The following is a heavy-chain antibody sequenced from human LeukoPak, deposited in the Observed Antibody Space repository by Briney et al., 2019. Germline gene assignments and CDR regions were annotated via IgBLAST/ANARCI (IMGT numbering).Heavy chain of an antibody. V-gene: IGHV4-59*01. CDR2: IYYSGST. Sequence: PSETLSLTCTVSGGSISSYYWSWIRQPPGKGLEWIGYIYYSGSTNYNPSLKSRVTISVDTSKNQFSLKLSSVTAADTAVYYCARAEGPSGTYDYWGQGTLVTVSS. CDR3: ARAEGPSGTYDY. CDR1: GGSISSYY. J-gene: IGHJ4*02.